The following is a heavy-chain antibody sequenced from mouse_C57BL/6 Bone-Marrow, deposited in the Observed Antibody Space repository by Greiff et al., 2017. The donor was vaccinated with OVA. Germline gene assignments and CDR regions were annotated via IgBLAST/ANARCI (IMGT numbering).Heavy chain of an antibody. CDR3: TIYYYGSSHMDY. D-gene: IGHD1-1*01. J-gene: IGHJ4*01. CDR1: GYTFTSYW. V-gene: IGHV1-50*01. Sequence: QVHVKQPGAELVKPGASVKLSCKASGYTFTSYWMQWVKQRPGQGLEWIGTIDPSDSYTNYTQKFKGKATLTVDKSSSTLYMPLSSLTYWASAVFYCTIYYYGSSHMDYWGQGTSVTVSS. CDR2: IDPSDSYT.